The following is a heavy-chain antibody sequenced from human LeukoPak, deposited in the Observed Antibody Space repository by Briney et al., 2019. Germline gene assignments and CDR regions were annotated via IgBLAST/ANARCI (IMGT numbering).Heavy chain of an antibody. D-gene: IGHD3-16*01. J-gene: IGHJ4*02. CDR2: IYHSGST. CDR1: GGSISSSTYY. CDR3: ARPAFGGVIFFFDY. Sequence: SETLSLTCTVSGGSISSSTYYWGWIRQPPGKGLEWIGGIYHSGSTYYNPSLKSRVTITVDTSKNQFSLKLSSVTAADTAVYYCARPAFGGVIFFFDYWGQGTLVTVSS. V-gene: IGHV4-39*01.